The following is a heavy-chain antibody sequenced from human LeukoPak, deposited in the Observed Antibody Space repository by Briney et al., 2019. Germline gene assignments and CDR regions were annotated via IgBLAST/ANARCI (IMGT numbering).Heavy chain of an antibody. V-gene: IGHV1-2*02. CDR1: GYTFTGYY. CDR3: ARENWNAEPSWFDP. D-gene: IGHD1-1*01. CDR2: INPNSGGI. Sequence: ASVKVSCKASGYTFTGYYMHWVRQAPGQGLEWMGWINPNSGGINYAQKFQGRVTMTRDTSISTAYMELSRLRSDDTAVYYCARENWNAEPSWFDPWGQGTLVTVSS. J-gene: IGHJ5*02.